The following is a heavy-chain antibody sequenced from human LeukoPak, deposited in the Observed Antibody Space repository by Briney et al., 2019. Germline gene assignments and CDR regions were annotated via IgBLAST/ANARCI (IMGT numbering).Heavy chain of an antibody. CDR1: GGSFSGYY. V-gene: IGHV4-34*01. CDR2: INHSGST. CDR3: ASTGVVVVTQPPFDY. D-gene: IGHD2-21*02. J-gene: IGHJ4*02. Sequence: SETLSLTCAVYGGSFSGYYWSWIRQPPGKGLEWIGEINHSGSTNYNPSLKSRVTISVDTSKNQFSLKLSSVTAADTAVYYCASTGVVVVTQPPFDYWGQGTLVTVSS.